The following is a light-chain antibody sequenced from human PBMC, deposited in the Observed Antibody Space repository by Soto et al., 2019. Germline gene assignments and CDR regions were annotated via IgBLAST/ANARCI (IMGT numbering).Light chain of an antibody. J-gene: IGLJ2*01. CDR2: EGS. V-gene: IGLV2-23*01. CDR3: CSYAGSSTALV. CDR1: SSDVGSYNL. Sequence: QSALTQPASVSGSPGRSITISCTGTSSDVGSYNLVSWYQQHPGKAPKLMIYEGSKRPSGVSNRFSGSKSGNTASLTISGLQAEDEADYYCCSYAGSSTALVFGGGTKLTVL.